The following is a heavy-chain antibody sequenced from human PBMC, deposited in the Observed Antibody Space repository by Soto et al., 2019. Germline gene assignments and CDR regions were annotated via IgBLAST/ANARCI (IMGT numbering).Heavy chain of an antibody. CDR2: IDWDDDK. D-gene: IGHD3-22*01. CDR3: ARILSYYDSNAGYFDY. V-gene: IGHV2-70*01. CDR1: GFSLSTSGMC. Sequence: YGPTLVNPTQPLTLTCTFSGFSLSTSGMCGSWIRQPPGKALEWLALIDWDDDKYYSTSLKTRLTISKDTSKNQVVLTMTNMDPVDTATYYCARILSYYDSNAGYFDYSRQGTLVTVFS. J-gene: IGHJ4*02.